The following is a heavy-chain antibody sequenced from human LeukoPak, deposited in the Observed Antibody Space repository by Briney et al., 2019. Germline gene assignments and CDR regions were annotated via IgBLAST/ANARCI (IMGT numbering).Heavy chain of an antibody. CDR2: IYPGDSDT. D-gene: IGHD3-22*01. CDR3: ARLSLNYYERSAYQGCYFDY. V-gene: IGHV5-51*01. J-gene: IGHJ4*02. CDR1: GYRFTTHW. Sequence: GESLKISCKGSGYRFTTHWIAWVRQMPGKGLEWVGIIYPGDSDTRYSPSFQGQVTISADKSISTAFLQWSSLKASDTAMYYCARLSLNYYERSAYQGCYFDYWGQGTLVTVS.